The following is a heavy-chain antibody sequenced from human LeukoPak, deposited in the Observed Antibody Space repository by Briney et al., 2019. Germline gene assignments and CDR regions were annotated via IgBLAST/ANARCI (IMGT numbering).Heavy chain of an antibody. V-gene: IGHV4-39*01. D-gene: IGHD3-10*01. J-gene: IGHJ6*03. CDR2: ICYSGST. Sequence: SETLSLTCTVSGDSISSSSYCWGWIRQPPGKGLEWIGSICYSGSTYYNPSLKSRVTISADTSKNQFSLKLSSVTVADTAVYYCARQRGYVGGYYYHYMDVWDKRTTVTVSS. CDR3: ARQRGYVGGYYYHYMDV. CDR1: GDSISSSSYC.